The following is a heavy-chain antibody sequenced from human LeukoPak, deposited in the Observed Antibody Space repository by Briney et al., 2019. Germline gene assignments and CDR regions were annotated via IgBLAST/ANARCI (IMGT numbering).Heavy chain of an antibody. Sequence: SETLSLTCTVSGGSISSYYWSWIRQPPGKGLEWIGYIYYSGSTNYNPSLKSRVTISVDTSKNQFSLKLSSVTAADTAVYYCARAPAAATGYYYHYYMDVWGKGTTVTISS. D-gene: IGHD3-9*01. J-gene: IGHJ6*03. V-gene: IGHV4-59*01. CDR3: ARAPAAATGYYYHYYMDV. CDR1: GGSISSYY. CDR2: IYYSGST.